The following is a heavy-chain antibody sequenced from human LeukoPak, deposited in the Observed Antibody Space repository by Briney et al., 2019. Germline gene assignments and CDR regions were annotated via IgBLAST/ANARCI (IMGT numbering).Heavy chain of an antibody. CDR2: IYYSGNT. J-gene: IGHJ5*02. V-gene: IGHV4-39*01. Sequence: ASETLSLTCTVSGDSISTSNSYWGWIRQPPGKGLEWIGSIYYSGNTYYNASLKSRVTISVDTSKNQFSLKLTSVTAADTAVYYCARHKDSGSSIEVFDPWGQGTLVTVSS. CDR3: ARHKDSGSSIEVFDP. D-gene: IGHD3-10*01. CDR1: GDSISTSNSY.